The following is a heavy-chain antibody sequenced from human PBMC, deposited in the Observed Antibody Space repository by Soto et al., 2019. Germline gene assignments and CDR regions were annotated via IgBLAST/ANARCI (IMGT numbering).Heavy chain of an antibody. V-gene: IGHV3-33*01. J-gene: IGHJ4*02. Sequence: QVQLVESGGGVVQPGRSLRLSCAASGFTFSSYGMHWVRQAPGKGLEWVAVIWYDGSNKYYADSVKGRFTISRDNSKNTLYLQMHSLRAEDTAVYYCARDSVADGDYVAELDYWGQGTLVTVSS. CDR1: GFTFSSYG. D-gene: IGHD4-17*01. CDR2: IWYDGSNK. CDR3: ARDSVADGDYVAELDY.